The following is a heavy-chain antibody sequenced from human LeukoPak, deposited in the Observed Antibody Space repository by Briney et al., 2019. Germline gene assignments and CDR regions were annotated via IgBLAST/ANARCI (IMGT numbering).Heavy chain of an antibody. CDR2: ISGSGGST. J-gene: IGHJ4*02. CDR3: ARTGYYYDSSGYYHEKSTKFFDC. Sequence: PGGSLRLSCAASGFTFSSYAMSWVRQAPGKGLEWVSAISGSGGSTYYADSVKGRFTISRDNSKNTLYLQMNSLRAEDTAVYYCARTGYYYDSSGYYHEKSTKFFDCWGQGTLVTVSS. V-gene: IGHV3-23*01. CDR1: GFTFSSYA. D-gene: IGHD3-22*01.